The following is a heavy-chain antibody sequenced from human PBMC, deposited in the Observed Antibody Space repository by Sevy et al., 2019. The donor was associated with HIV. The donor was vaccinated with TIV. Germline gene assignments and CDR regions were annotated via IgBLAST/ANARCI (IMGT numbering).Heavy chain of an antibody. J-gene: IGHJ4*02. CDR1: GHTLTEFS. V-gene: IGHV1-24*01. Sequence: ASVKVSCKVSGHTLTEFSMHWVRQAPRKGLEWMATFDPEDGKRVHAQNFQGRVTMTEDTSTDTAYMELSSLRSEDTAVYTSTTTKHYYDSSGYPFDYWGQGTLVTVSS. D-gene: IGHD3-22*01. CDR2: FDPEDGKR. CDR3: TTTKHYYDSSGYPFDY.